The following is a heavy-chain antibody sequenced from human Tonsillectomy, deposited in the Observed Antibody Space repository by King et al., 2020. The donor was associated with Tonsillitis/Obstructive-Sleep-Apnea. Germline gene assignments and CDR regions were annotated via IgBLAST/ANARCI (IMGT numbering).Heavy chain of an antibody. CDR3: ARGTSVGATQVDY. CDR1: GFTFSSYG. J-gene: IGHJ4*02. CDR2: IWYDGSNK. V-gene: IGHV3-33*01. D-gene: IGHD1-26*01. Sequence: VQLVESGGGVVQPGRSLRLSCAASGFTFSSYGMHWVRQAPGKGLEWVAVIWYDGSNKYYADSVKGRFTISRDNSKNTLYLQMNSLRAEDTAVYYCARGTSVGATQVDYWGQGTLVTVSS.